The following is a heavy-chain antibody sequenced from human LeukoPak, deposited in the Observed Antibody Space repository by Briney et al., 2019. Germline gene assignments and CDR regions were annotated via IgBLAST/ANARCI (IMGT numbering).Heavy chain of an antibody. CDR2: ISGSGGST. CDR1: GFTFSSYA. V-gene: IGHV3-23*01. CDR3: AKGDYYDSSGYYPDAAFDI. D-gene: IGHD3-22*01. J-gene: IGHJ3*02. Sequence: GGSLRLSCAASGFTFSSYAMSWVRQAPGKGLEWVSAISGSGGSTYYADSVKGRFTISRDNSKNTLYLQMNSLRAEDTAVYYRAKGDYYDSSGYYPDAAFDIWGQGTMVTVSS.